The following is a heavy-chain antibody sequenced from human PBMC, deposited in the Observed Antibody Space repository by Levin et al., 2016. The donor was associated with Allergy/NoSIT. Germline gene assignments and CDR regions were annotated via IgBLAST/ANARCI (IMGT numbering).Heavy chain of an antibody. Sequence: SVKVSCKASGGSFSSDGISWVRQAPGQGLEWVEGSFLSLIRQTTHGSSRAAESPLLRTDPRPRPPWEISGLTFDDTAVYYCARDGLAHGNYYFDFWGQGTLVTVSS. J-gene: IGHJ4*02. D-gene: IGHD5-24*01. CDR2: SFLSLIR. CDR1: GGSFSSDG. CDR3: ARDGLAHGNYYFDF. V-gene: IGHV1-69*04.